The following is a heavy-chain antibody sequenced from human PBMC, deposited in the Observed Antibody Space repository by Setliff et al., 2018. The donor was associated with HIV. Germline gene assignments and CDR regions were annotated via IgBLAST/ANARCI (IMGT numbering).Heavy chain of an antibody. Sequence: KASETLSLTCTVSGGSISSGGYYWSWIRQPPGKGLEWIGYIYIYNSGSTNYNPSLTSRVTISADTSRNQFSLKLTSVTAADTAVYYCARDTSGGYWGQGTLVTVSS. CDR2: IYIYNSGST. CDR1: GGSISSGGYY. J-gene: IGHJ4*02. V-gene: IGHV4-61*08. D-gene: IGHD3-10*01. CDR3: ARDTSGGY.